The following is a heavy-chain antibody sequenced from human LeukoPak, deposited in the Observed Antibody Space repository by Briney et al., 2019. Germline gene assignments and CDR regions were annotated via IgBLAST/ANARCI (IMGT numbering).Heavy chain of an antibody. CDR3: ARVVGATDDVFDI. D-gene: IGHD1-26*01. CDR2: IYYSGST. CDR1: GGSISSSSYY. Sequence: SSETLSLTCTVSGGSISSSSYYWGWIRQPPGKGLEWIGSIYYSGSTYYNPSLKSRVTISVDTSKNQFSLKLSSVTAADTAVYYCARVVGATDDVFDIWGQGTMVTVSS. J-gene: IGHJ3*02. V-gene: IGHV4-39*07.